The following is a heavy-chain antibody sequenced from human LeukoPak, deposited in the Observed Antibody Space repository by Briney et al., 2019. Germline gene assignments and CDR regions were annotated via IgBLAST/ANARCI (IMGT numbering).Heavy chain of an antibody. J-gene: IGHJ5*02. CDR1: GYTFTGYY. CDR2: INPNSGGT. Sequence: ASVKVSCKASGYTFTGYYMHWVRQAPGQGLEWMGWINPNSGGTNYAQKFQGRVTMTRDTSISTAYMELSRLRSDDTAVYYCARGDILTGYSYSNWFDPWGQGTLVTVSS. CDR3: ARGDILTGYSYSNWFDP. D-gene: IGHD3-9*01. V-gene: IGHV1-2*02.